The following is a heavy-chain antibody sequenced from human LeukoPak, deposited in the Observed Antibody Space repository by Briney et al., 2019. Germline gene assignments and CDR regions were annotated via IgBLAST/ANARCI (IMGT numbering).Heavy chain of an antibody. V-gene: IGHV3-48*01. Sequence: GGSLRLSCAASAFYFSTSSMNCFRQAPGKGLEWVSYISSSSSIIYYADSVKGRFTISRDNAKNSLYLQMNSLRAEDTAVYYCVRGRINWSPFDYWGQGTLVTVSS. CDR3: VRGRINWSPFDY. CDR1: AFYFSTSS. J-gene: IGHJ4*02. CDR2: ISSSSSII. D-gene: IGHD1-20*01.